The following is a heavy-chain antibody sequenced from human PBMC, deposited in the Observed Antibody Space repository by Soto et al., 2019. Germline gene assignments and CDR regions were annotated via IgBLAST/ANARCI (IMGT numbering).Heavy chain of an antibody. CDR1: GFTFSSYG. D-gene: IGHD4-17*01. CDR3: AKDWGGHYGDYHYGMDV. V-gene: IGHV3-30*18. CDR2: ISYDGSNK. Sequence: QVQLVESGGGVVQPGRSLRLSCAASGFTFSSYGMHWVRQAPGKGLEWVAVISYDGSNKYYADSVKGRFTISRDNSKNTLYLQMNSLRAEVTAVYYCAKDWGGHYGDYHYGMDVWGQGTTVTVSS. J-gene: IGHJ6*02.